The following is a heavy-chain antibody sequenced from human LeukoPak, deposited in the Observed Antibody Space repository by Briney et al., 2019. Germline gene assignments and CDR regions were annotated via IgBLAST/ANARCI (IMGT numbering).Heavy chain of an antibody. V-gene: IGHV1-69*04. CDR1: GGTFSSYA. J-gene: IGHJ4*02. CDR2: IIPILGIA. CDR3: ARDLNDEAAAGHY. Sequence: GASVKVSCKASGGTFSSYAISWVRQAPGQGLEWMGRIIPILGIANYAQKFQGRVTITADKSTSTAYMELSSLRSEDTAVYYCARDLNDEAAAGHYWGQGTLVTVSS. D-gene: IGHD6-13*01.